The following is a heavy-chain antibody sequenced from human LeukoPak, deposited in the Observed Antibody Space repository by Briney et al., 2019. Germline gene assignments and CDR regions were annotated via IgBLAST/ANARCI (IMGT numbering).Heavy chain of an antibody. CDR2: IYTSGST. CDR3: AREAGAVAGGADWYFDL. J-gene: IGHJ2*01. D-gene: IGHD6-19*01. V-gene: IGHV4-4*07. Sequence: SETLSLTCTVSGGSISSYYWSWIRQPAGKGLEWIGRIYTSGSTNYNPSLKSRVTMSVDTSKNQFSLKLSSVTAADTAVYYCAREAGAVAGGADWYFDLWGRGTLVTVSS. CDR1: GGSISSYY.